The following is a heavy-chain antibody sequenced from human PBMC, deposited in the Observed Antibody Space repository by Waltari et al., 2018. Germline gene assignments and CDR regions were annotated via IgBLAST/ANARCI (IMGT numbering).Heavy chain of an antibody. J-gene: IGHJ4*02. V-gene: IGHV5-51*03. CDR1: GYSCTSYW. CDR2: LCAGDSST. D-gene: IGHD5-12*01. CDR3: ATCYDFWYCASHLDY. Sequence: EVQLVQSGAEVKKPGEALKIYCKGSGYSCTSYWIGWVRQMPGKGLEGMGSLCAGDSSTRDCPSFPRPVTISAFTSLSTTYLQWCSPKASVTSLYFCATCYDFWYCASHLDYLGQGTLVTVSS.